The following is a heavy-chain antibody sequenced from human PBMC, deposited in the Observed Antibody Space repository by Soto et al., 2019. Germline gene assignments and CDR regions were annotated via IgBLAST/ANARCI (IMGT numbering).Heavy chain of an antibody. CDR1: GFTFSTHA. CDR2: VSFDGSNK. V-gene: IGHV3-30-3*01. D-gene: IGHD1-20*01. J-gene: IGHJ4*02. CDR3: ARDQTGITTTGGGRIDH. Sequence: QVQLGESWGGVVQPGRSLRLSCAASGFTFSTHAMHWVRQAPGKGLECVAIVSFDGSNKYYADSVKGRFTISRDNSKNTLYLQMSGLTPEDTAVYYCARDQTGITTTGGGRIDHWGQGTLVTVSS.